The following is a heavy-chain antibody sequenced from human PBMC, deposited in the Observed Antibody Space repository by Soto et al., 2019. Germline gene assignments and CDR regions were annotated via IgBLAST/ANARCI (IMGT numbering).Heavy chain of an antibody. V-gene: IGHV3-23*01. J-gene: IGHJ4*02. CDR1: GFAFTSHA. CDR3: VRVPSAAPFFDY. Sequence: EVQVLESGGGFIQPGGSLRLSCAASGFAFTSHAMHWVRQAPGKGLEWVSGISPSGGITYYPDSVKGRFTISRDNSDNTVHLPMNSLRAEDTAVYFCVRVPSAAPFFDYWGQGTLVTVSS. CDR2: ISPSGGIT.